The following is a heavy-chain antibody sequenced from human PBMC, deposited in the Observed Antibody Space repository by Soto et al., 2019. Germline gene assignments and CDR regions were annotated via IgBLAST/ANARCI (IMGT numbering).Heavy chain of an antibody. V-gene: IGHV3-23*01. CDR2: ISGSGGST. Sequence: LRLSCAASGFTFSSYAISWVRQAPWKGLEWVSAISGSGGSTYYADSVKGRFTISRDNSKNTLYLQMNSLRAEDTAVYYCAKDVPEWLPRTINWFDPWGQGTLVTVSS. D-gene: IGHD3-3*01. CDR3: AKDVPEWLPRTINWFDP. J-gene: IGHJ5*02. CDR1: GFTFSSYA.